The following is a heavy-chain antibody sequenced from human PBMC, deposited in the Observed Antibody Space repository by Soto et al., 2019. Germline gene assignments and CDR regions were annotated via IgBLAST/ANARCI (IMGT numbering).Heavy chain of an antibody. Sequence: EVQLVESGGGLIQPGRSLRLSCAGSGFTFDDYTLYWVRQAPGKGLEWVSGISWNSGRIGYADSVKGRFITSRDNAKNSLYLQMNSLRPEDTALYYCAKDTGAGYGSGNINSWGQGTLVTVSS. J-gene: IGHJ4*02. CDR3: AKDTGAGYGSGNINS. V-gene: IGHV3-9*01. D-gene: IGHD3-10*01. CDR1: GFTFDDYT. CDR2: ISWNSGRI.